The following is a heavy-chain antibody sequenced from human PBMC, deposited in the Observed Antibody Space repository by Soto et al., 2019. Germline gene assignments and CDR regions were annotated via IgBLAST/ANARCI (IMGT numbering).Heavy chain of an antibody. CDR1: GFTFSRYG. J-gene: IGHJ3*02. CDR3: VRVLKSIGWDNDVFDI. Sequence: GGSLRLSCAASGFTFSRYGMHWVRQAPGKGLEWVAVISYDGSNKYYADSVKGRFTISRDNSKNTLYLQMNSLRAEDTAVYYCVRVLKSIGWDNDVFDIWGQGTMVTVSS. CDR2: ISYDGSNK. V-gene: IGHV3-30*03. D-gene: IGHD6-19*01.